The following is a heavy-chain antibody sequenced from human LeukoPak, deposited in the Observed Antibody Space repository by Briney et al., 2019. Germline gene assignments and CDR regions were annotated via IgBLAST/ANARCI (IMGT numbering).Heavy chain of an antibody. CDR3: ARNRGVDN. CDR1: GFTLSNYW. V-gene: IGHV3-7*05. Sequence: GGSLRLSCAASGFTLSNYWMNWVRQAPGKGLEWVANINQDGSEKYYVDSVKGRSTISRDITKNSVYLQRNSLRVEDTAVYYCARNRGVDNWGQGTLVTVSS. J-gene: IGHJ4*02. CDR2: INQDGSEK. D-gene: IGHD2/OR15-2a*01.